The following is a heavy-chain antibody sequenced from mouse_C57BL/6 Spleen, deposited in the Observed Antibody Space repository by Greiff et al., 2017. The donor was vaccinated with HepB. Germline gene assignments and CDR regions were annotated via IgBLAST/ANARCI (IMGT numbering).Heavy chain of an antibody. CDR3: ARWDLLGYFDV. CDR2: IYPGDGDT. V-gene: IGHV1-82*01. J-gene: IGHJ1*03. CDR1: GYAFSSSW. D-gene: IGHD1-1*01. Sequence: VKLMESGPELVKPGASVKISCKASGYAFSSSWMNWVKQRPGKGLEWIGRIYPGDGDTNYNGKFKGKATLTADKSSSTAYMQLSSLTSEDSAVYFCARWDLLGYFDVWGTGTTVTVSS.